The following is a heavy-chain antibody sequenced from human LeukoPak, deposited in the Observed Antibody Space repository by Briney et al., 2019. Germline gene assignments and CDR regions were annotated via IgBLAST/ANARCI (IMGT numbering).Heavy chain of an antibody. CDR3: ARHGNYYDSSGYPGHFDY. Sequence: SETLSLTCTVSGGSISSYYWSWIRQPPGKGLEWLGYIYYCGSTSYNPSLKSRVTISVDTSKNQFSLKLSSVTAADTAVYYCARHGNYYDSSGYPGHFDYWGQGTLVTVSS. CDR2: IYYCGST. CDR1: GGSISSYY. J-gene: IGHJ4*02. D-gene: IGHD3-22*01. V-gene: IGHV4-59*08.